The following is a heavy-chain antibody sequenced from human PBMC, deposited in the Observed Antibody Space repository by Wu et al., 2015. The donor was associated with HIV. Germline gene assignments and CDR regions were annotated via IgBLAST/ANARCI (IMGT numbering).Heavy chain of an antibody. V-gene: IGHV1-2*02. CDR3: ARGQFFDTSWFLYACLDY. CDR1: GYSFRDYY. J-gene: IGHJ4*02. Sequence: QVHLVQSGAEVRKPGASLNISCKASGYSFRDYYIHWVRQVPGQGLEWMGRVNIKHGGTKYARKFQGRIAMTADTSITTSHMQLDRVTTDDTAVYYCARGQFFDTSWFLYACLDYWGQGTLATVSS. D-gene: IGHD3-3*01. CDR2: VNIKHGGT.